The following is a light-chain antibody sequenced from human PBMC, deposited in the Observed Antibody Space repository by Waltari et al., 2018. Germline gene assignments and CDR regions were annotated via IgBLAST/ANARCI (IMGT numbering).Light chain of an antibody. CDR1: SSDVGGYNY. CDR3: SSYTSSSTRV. Sequence: QSALTQPASVSGSPGQSITISCTGTSSDVGGYNYVSWYQQHPGKAPKLMIYDVSNRPSGVANRCCGSKAGNTASLTISGLQAEDEADYYCSSYTSSSTRVFGGGTKLTVL. V-gene: IGLV2-14*03. CDR2: DVS. J-gene: IGLJ3*02.